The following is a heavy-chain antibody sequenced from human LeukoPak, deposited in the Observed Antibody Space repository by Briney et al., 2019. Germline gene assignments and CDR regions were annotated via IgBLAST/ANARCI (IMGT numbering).Heavy chain of an antibody. J-gene: IGHJ4*02. V-gene: IGHV4-59*01. CDR1: GGSISSYY. D-gene: IGHD2-2*01. CDR2: IYYSGST. Sequence: SETLSLTCTVSGGSISSYYWSWIRQPPGKGLEWIGYIYYSGSTNYNPSLKSRVTISVDTSKNQFSLKLSSVTAADTAVYYCAREGDCSSTSCYPYWGQGTLVTVSS. CDR3: AREGDCSSTSCYPY.